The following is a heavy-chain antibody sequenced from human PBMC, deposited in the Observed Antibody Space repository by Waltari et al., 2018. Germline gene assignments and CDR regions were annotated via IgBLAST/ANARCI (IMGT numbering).Heavy chain of an antibody. CDR2: INHSGST. CDR1: GGSFSGYH. CDR3: AREVDYIWGSYRKGGWFDP. J-gene: IGHJ5*02. Sequence: QVQLQQWGAGLLKPSETLSLTCGVYGGSFSGYHWSWIRQPPGKGLEWIGEINHSGSTNYNPSLRSRVTISVDTSKNQFSLKLSSVTAADTAVYYCAREVDYIWGSYRKGGWFDPWGQGTLVTVSS. V-gene: IGHV4-34*01. D-gene: IGHD3-16*02.